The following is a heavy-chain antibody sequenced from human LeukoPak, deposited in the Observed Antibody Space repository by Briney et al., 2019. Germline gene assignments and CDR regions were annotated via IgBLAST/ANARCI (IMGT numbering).Heavy chain of an antibody. CDR1: GFTFSSYA. CDR3: ANGDGSGTYNFDY. V-gene: IGHV3-23*01. D-gene: IGHD3-10*01. Sequence: PGGSLRLSCAASGFTFSSYAMSWVRQAPGKGLEWVSAISGSGGSTYYADSVKGRFTISRDNSKNTLYLQMNSLRAEDTAVYYCANGDGSGTYNFDYWAREPWSPSPQ. J-gene: IGHJ4*02. CDR2: ISGSGGST.